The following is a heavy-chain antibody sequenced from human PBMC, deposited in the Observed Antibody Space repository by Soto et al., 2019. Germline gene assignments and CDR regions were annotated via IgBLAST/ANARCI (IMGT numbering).Heavy chain of an antibody. CDR2: INPSGSIV. CDR3: ARDRFYGSGTYNYFDY. V-gene: IGHV1-46*01. J-gene: IGHJ4*02. Sequence: GASVKVSCKASGYTFTTHYMHWVRQAPGQEFEWMGIINPSGSIVNYAQKFQGRVTMTTDMRTTIVYMELSSLRSEDTAMYYCARDRFYGSGTYNYFDYWGQGTLVTVSS. CDR1: GYTFTTHY. D-gene: IGHD3-10*01.